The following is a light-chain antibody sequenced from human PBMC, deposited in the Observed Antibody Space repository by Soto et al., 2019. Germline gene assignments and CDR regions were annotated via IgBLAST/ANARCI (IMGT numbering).Light chain of an antibody. CDR2: GTN. CDR1: RSNIGAGYD. V-gene: IGLV1-40*01. J-gene: IGLJ3*02. Sequence: QSVLTQPPSVSGAPGQRVTISCTGSRSNIGAGYDVHWYQQLPGTAPKLLIYGTNNRPSGVPDRFSGSKSGMSASLAITGLQADDEADYYCCSYTSSSIRVFGGGTKLTVL. CDR3: CSYTSSSIRV.